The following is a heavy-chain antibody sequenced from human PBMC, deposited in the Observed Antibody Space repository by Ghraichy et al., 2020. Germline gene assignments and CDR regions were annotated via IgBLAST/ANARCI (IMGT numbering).Heavy chain of an antibody. V-gene: IGHV3-23*01. D-gene: IGHD6-13*01. CDR1: GFTFSSYA. CDR3: AKRRAAIISAAGAFDY. Sequence: LSLTCAASGFTFSSYAMNWVRQAPGKGLEWVSVISGSGGTTFYADSVKGRFTISRDNSKNTLYLQMKSLRAEDTAVYYCAKRRAAIISAAGAFDYWGQGTLVTVSS. CDR2: ISGSGGTT. J-gene: IGHJ4*02.